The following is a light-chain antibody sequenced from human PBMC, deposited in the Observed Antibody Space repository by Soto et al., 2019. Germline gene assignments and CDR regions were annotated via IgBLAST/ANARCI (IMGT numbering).Light chain of an antibody. CDR1: QSISSY. J-gene: IGKJ1*01. CDR3: QQSSTTPWT. CDR2: AAS. V-gene: IGKV1-39*01. Sequence: DIPMTQSPSSLSASVGDRVTITCRASQSISSYLNWYQQKPGKAPELLIYAASSLQSGVPSRFSGSGSGTDFTLTISSLQPEDFATYYCQQSSTTPWTFGQGTKVEVK.